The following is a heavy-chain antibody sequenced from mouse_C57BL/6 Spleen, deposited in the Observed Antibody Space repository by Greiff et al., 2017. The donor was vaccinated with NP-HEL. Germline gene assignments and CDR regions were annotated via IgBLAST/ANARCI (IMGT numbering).Heavy chain of an antibody. D-gene: IGHD1-1*01. V-gene: IGHV1-72*01. CDR3: ARRDYYGSYYFDY. CDR1: GYTFTSYW. Sequence: VQLQQSGAELVKPGASVKLSCKASGYTFTSYWMHWVKQRPGRGLEWIGRIDPNSGGTKYNEKFKSKATLTVDKPSSTAYTQLSSLTSEDSAVYYCARRDYYGSYYFDYWGQGTTLTVSS. CDR2: IDPNSGGT. J-gene: IGHJ2*01.